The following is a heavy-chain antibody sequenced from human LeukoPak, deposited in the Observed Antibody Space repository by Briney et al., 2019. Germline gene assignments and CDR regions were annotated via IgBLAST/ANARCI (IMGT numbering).Heavy chain of an antibody. V-gene: IGHV3-11*01. D-gene: IGHD5-18*01. Sequence: GGSLRLSCAASGFTFSDYYMSWIRQAPGKGLEWVSYISSSGSTVYYADSVKGRFTISRDNAKNSLYLQMNSLRAEDTAVYYCARELDAAILDYWGQGTLVTVSS. CDR3: ARELDAAILDY. CDR1: GFTFSDYY. J-gene: IGHJ4*02. CDR2: ISSSGSTV.